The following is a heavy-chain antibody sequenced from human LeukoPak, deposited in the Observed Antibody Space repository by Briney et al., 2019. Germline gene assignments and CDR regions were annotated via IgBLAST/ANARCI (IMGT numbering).Heavy chain of an antibody. Sequence: ASMKVSCKASGYTFTSYAMHWVRQAPGQRLEWMGWINAGNGNTKYSQKFQGRVTMTTDTSTSTAYMELRSLRSDDTAVYYCARDNTPRGYYDSSGAGGYWGQGTLVTVSS. J-gene: IGHJ4*02. D-gene: IGHD3-22*01. CDR3: ARDNTPRGYYDSSGAGGY. CDR1: GYTFTSYA. CDR2: INAGNGNT. V-gene: IGHV1-3*01.